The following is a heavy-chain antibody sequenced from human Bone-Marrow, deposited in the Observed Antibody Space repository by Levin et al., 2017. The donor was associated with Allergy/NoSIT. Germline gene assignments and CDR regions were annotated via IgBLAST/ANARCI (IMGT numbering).Heavy chain of an antibody. J-gene: IGHJ4*02. V-gene: IGHV4-31*03. D-gene: IGHD4-23*01. CDR2: IYYSGST. CDR1: GGSISSGGYY. CDR3: ARVGDYGGNSTLDY. Sequence: SETLSLTCTVSGGSISSGGYYWSWIRQHPGTGLEWIGYIYYSGSTYYNPSLKSRVTISVDTSKNQFSLKLSSVTAADTAVYYCARVGDYGGNSTLDYWGQGTLVTVSS.